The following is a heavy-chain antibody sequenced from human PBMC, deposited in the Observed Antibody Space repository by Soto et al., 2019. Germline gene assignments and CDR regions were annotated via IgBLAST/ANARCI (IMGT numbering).Heavy chain of an antibody. CDR2: IYSGGTT. CDR1: GFTVSSNY. V-gene: IGHV3-53*02. D-gene: IGHD6-6*01. J-gene: IGHJ5*02. CDR3: ARAWWSSSRWFDP. Sequence: EVQLVETGGGLIQPGGSLRLSCEVTGFTVSSNYMGWVRQAPGKGLEWVSVIYSGGTTYSADSVKGRFTISRDDSKNTLYLQMNSLRAEDTAVYYCARAWWSSSRWFDPWGQGTLVTVSS.